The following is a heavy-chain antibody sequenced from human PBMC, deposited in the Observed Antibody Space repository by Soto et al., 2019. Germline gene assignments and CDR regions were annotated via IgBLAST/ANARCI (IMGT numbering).Heavy chain of an antibody. J-gene: IGHJ4*02. CDR2: IWYDGSNK. V-gene: IGHV3-33*01. CDR1: GFTFSSYG. Sequence: QVQLVESGGGVVQPGRSLRLSCAASGFTFSSYGMHWVRQAPGKGLEWVAVIWYDGSNKYYADSVKGRFTISRDNSKNTLYLQMNSMRAEDTAVYYCAREGFGYVLDYWGQGTLVTVSS. D-gene: IGHD5-12*01. CDR3: AREGFGYVLDY.